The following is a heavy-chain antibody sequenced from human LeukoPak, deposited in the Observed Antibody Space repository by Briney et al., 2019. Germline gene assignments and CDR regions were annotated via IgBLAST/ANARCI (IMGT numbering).Heavy chain of an antibody. CDR2: IYSGGST. D-gene: IGHD6-13*01. CDR3: ARLGYSSSWYPDS. V-gene: IGHV3-66*02. J-gene: IGHJ4*02. Sequence: PGGSLRLSCAASGFTFSSYEMNWVRQAPGKGLEWVSVIYSGGSTYYADSVKGRFTISRDNSKNTLYLQMNSLRAEDTAVYFCARLGYSSSWYPDSWGQGTLVTVSS. CDR1: GFTFSSYE.